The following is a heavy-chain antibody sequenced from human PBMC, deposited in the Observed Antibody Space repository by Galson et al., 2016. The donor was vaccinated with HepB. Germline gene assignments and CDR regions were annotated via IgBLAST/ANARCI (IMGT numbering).Heavy chain of an antibody. Sequence: SLRLSCAVSGLTFSDVWMSWVRQAPGKGLQWVGRQTTGGATDYAAPVKGRFTIARDDSKNTLYLEMNSLKTEDTAVYFCTADTDDSHQYSPDYWGLGTLVTVCS. V-gene: IGHV3-15*07. CDR3: TADTDDSHQYSPDY. J-gene: IGHJ4*02. CDR2: QTTGGAT. D-gene: IGHD3-22*01. CDR1: GLTFSDVW.